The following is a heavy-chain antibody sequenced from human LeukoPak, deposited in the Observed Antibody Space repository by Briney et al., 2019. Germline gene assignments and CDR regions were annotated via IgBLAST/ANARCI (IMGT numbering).Heavy chain of an antibody. CDR2: INPNSGGT. CDR1: GYTFTGYY. V-gene: IGHV1-2*02. J-gene: IGHJ6*02. D-gene: IGHD2-2*01. CDR3: ARDLVVVVPAANYYYYYGMDV. Sequence: ASVKVSCKASGYTFTGYYMHWVRQAPGQGLEWMGMINPNSGGTNYAQKFQGRVTMTRDTSISTAYMELSRLRSDDTAVYYCARDLVVVVPAANYYYYYGMDVWGQGTTVTVSS.